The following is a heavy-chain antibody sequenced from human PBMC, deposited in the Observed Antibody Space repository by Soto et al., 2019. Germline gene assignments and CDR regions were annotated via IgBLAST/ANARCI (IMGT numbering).Heavy chain of an antibody. CDR1: GYSFTSYD. V-gene: IGHV1-8*01. CDR2: MNPNSGNT. J-gene: IGHJ6*02. Sequence: VSVKVSCEASGYSFTSYDSSWVRQATGQGLEWMGWMNPNSGNTGYAQKFQGRVTMTRNTSISTAYMELSSLRSEDTAVYYCARERKGMDVWGQGTTVTVSS. CDR3: ARERKGMDV.